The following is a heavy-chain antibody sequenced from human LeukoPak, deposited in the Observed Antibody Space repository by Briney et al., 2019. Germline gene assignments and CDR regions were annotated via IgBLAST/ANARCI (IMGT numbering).Heavy chain of an antibody. CDR3: AKDRNAKTTVVTRSVHDY. V-gene: IGHV3-23*01. CDR2: ISGSGGST. D-gene: IGHD4-23*01. CDR1: GFTFSSYA. J-gene: IGHJ4*02. Sequence: GGSLRLSCAASGFTFSSYAMSWVRQAPGKGLEWVSAISGSGGSTYYADSVKGRFTISRDNSKNTLYLQMNSLRAEDTAVYYCAKDRNAKTTVVTRSVHDYWGQGTLVTVSS.